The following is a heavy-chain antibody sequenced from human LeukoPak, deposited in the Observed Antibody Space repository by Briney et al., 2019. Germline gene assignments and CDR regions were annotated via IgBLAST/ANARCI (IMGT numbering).Heavy chain of an antibody. D-gene: IGHD4-17*01. CDR1: GFSFSSYV. CDR2: VSASGRAT. Sequence: PGGSLRLSCAASGFSFSSYVMSWVRQAPGKGLEWVSTVSASGRATYYADSVKGRFTISRDNSKNTLYLQMNSLRAEDTAVYYCAKAPTVTNSHYYYYGMDVWGQGTTVTVSS. V-gene: IGHV3-23*01. J-gene: IGHJ6*02. CDR3: AKAPTVTNSHYYYYGMDV.